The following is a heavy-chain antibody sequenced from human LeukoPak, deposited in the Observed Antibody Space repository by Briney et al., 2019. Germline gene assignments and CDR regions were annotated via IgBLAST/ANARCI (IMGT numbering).Heavy chain of an antibody. CDR3: ARDRGGV. D-gene: IGHD3-10*01. J-gene: IGHJ4*02. V-gene: IGHV4-59*01. CDR2: IYYSGST. Sequence: SETLSLTCTVSGGSISSNYWSWIRQPPGKGLEWIGYIYYSGSTNYNPSLKSRVTISVDTSKNQFSLKLSSVTAADTAVYYCARDRGGVWGQGTLVTVSS. CDR1: GGSISSNY.